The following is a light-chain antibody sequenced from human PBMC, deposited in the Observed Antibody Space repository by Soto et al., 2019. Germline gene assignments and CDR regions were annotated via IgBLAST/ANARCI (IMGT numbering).Light chain of an antibody. CDR1: QSVSSSY. CDR3: QQYSSSPPEFT. CDR2: GAS. J-gene: IGKJ3*01. V-gene: IGKV3-20*01. Sequence: EIVLTQSPGTLSLSPGERATLSCRASQSVSSSYLAWYQQRPGQAPRLLIFGASYRATGVPDSFSGSGSWTDFTLTISRLEPEDFAVYYCQQYSSSPPEFTFGPGTKVDSK.